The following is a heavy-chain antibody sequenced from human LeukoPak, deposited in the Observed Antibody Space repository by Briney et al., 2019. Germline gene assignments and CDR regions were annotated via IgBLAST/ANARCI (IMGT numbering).Heavy chain of an antibody. J-gene: IGHJ4*02. Sequence: PGGSLRLSCEASGFTFSSYGMHWVRQAPGKGLEWVAFIRYDGSNKYYADSVKGRFTISRDTSKNTLYLQMNSLRAEDTAVYYCAKSPPMIAIFGVVIPPYFDYWGQGTLVTVSS. CDR1: GFTFSSYG. D-gene: IGHD3-3*01. V-gene: IGHV3-30*02. CDR2: IRYDGSNK. CDR3: AKSPPMIAIFGVVIPPYFDY.